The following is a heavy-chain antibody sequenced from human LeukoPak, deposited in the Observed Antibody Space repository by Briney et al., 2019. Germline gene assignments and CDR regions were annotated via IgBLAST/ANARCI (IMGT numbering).Heavy chain of an antibody. Sequence: SETLSLTGTVSAFSISSFYWGWVRQPAGKGLEWIGRIYTSGSTNYNPSLKSRVTMSVDTSKNQFSLKLSSVTAADTAVYYCARSSRGYLDYWGQGTLVTVSS. CDR2: IYTSGST. D-gene: IGHD2-2*01. CDR1: AFSISSFY. CDR3: ARSSRGYLDY. J-gene: IGHJ4*02. V-gene: IGHV4-4*07.